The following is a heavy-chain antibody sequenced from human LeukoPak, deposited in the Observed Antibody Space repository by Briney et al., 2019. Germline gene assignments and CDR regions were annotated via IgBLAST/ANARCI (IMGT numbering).Heavy chain of an antibody. J-gene: IGHJ3*02. CDR1: GGSISKYY. D-gene: IGHD5-24*01. V-gene: IGHV4-59*01. CDR3: ARGRDGYKTAFDI. Sequence: SETLSLTCSVSGGSISKYYWNWIRQPPGKGLEWIGYIHYSGSTNYHPSLRSRVAVSVDTSKNQFSLKLSSVTAADTALYFCARGRDGYKTAFDIWDQGTMVTVSS. CDR2: IHYSGST.